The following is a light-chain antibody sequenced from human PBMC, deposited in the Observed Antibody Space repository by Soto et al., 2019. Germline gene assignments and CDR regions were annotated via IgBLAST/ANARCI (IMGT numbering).Light chain of an antibody. CDR1: SSNIGAGYD. J-gene: IGLJ2*01. V-gene: IGLV1-40*01. CDR3: QSYDSSLRGVL. Sequence: QSVVTQSPSVSGAPGQRVTISCTGSSSNIGAGYDVHWYQQLPGTAPKLLIYGNTNRPSGVPDRFSGSKSGTSASLAITGLQTEDEADYYYQSYDSSLRGVLFGGGTKLTVL. CDR2: GNT.